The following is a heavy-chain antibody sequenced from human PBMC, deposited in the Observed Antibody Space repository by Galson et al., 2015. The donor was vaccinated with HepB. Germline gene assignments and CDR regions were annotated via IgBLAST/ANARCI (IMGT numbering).Heavy chain of an antibody. CDR3: ARHHDPWCSGGSCYSDYYYGMDV. Sequence: WIRQPPGKGLEWIGYIYYSGSTNYNPSLKSRVTISVDTSKNQFSLKLSSVTAADTAVYYCARHHDPWCSGGSCYSDYYYGMDVWGQGTTVTVSS. V-gene: IGHV4-59*08. D-gene: IGHD2-15*01. CDR2: IYYSGST. J-gene: IGHJ6*02.